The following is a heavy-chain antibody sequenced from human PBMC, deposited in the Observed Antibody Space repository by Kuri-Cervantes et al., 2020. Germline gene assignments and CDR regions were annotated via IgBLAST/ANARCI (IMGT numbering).Heavy chain of an antibody. J-gene: IGHJ3*02. D-gene: IGHD3-22*01. CDR3: TRRTYYDSSGYYPDAIDI. V-gene: IGHV3-21*04. CDR1: GFTFSSYA. CDR2: ISSSSSYI. Sequence: GESLKISCAASGFTFSSYAMSWVRQAPGKGLEWVSSISSSSSYIYYADSVKGRFTISRDNAKNSLYLQMDSLRTADTAVYYCTRRTYYDSSGYYPDAIDIWGQGTMVTVSS.